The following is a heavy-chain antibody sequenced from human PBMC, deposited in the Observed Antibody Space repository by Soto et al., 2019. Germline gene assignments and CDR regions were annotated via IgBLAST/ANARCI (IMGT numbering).Heavy chain of an antibody. V-gene: IGHV3-30*18. CDR1: GFTFSSYG. CDR2: ISYDGSNK. D-gene: IGHD6-6*01. Sequence: QVQLVESGGGVVQPGRSLRLSCAASGFTFSSYGMHWVRQAPGKGLEWVAVISYDGSNKYYADSVKGRFTISRDNSKNTLYLQMNSLRAEDTAVYYCAKDRRIAARQSLGTIDYWGQGTLVTVSS. CDR3: AKDRRIAARQSLGTIDY. J-gene: IGHJ4*02.